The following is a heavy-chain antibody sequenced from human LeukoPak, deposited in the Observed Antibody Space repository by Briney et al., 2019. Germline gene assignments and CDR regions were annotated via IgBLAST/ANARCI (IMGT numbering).Heavy chain of an antibody. D-gene: IGHD4-17*01. Sequence: GGSLRPSCAASGFTFSSYAMSWVRQAPGKGLEWVSSISGSGGSTYYADSVKGRFTISRDNSKNTLYLQMNSLRAEDTAVYYCAKHKYGDGRAFDIWGQGTMVIVSS. J-gene: IGHJ3*02. CDR3: AKHKYGDGRAFDI. CDR1: GFTFSSYA. CDR2: ISGSGGST. V-gene: IGHV3-23*01.